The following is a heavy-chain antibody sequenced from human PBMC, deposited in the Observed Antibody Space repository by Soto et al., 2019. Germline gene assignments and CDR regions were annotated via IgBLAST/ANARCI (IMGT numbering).Heavy chain of an antibody. CDR2: INPATGDT. V-gene: IGHV1-3*01. D-gene: IGHD1-7*01. J-gene: IGHJ5*02. Sequence: QVHLVQSGAEVQKPGASVRISCQASGYAFTTSAIHWVRQAPGQSLEWMGWINPATGDTKYSQNVRGRVTFALDTFTTTAYMDLRSLASHDTAVYYWARASGRSELPPFYFDPLGQGTQVTVSS. CDR1: GYAFTTSA. CDR3: ARASGRSELPPFYFDP.